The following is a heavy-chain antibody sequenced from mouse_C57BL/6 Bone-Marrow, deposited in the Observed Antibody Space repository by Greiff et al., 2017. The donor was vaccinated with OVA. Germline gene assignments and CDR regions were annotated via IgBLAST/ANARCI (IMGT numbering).Heavy chain of an antibody. J-gene: IGHJ3*01. CDR2: INPSNGGT. Sequence: KQPGTELVKPGASVKLSCKASGYTFTSYWMHWVKQRPGQGLEWIGNINPSNGGTNYNEKFKSKATLTVDKSSSTAYMQLSSLTSEDSAVYYCAREGGLLSWFAYWGQGTLVTVSA. CDR3: AREGGLLSWFAY. CDR1: GYTFTSYW. D-gene: IGHD1-1*01. V-gene: IGHV1-53*01.